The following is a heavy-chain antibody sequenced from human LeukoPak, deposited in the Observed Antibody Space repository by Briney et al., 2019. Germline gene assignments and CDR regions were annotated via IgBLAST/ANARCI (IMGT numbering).Heavy chain of an antibody. CDR3: ARERVRPHWFDP. J-gene: IGHJ5*02. CDR1: GFTFSSYG. V-gene: IGHV3-30*03. CDR2: ISYDGSNK. D-gene: IGHD4-23*01. Sequence: PGGSLRLSCAASGFTFSSYGMHWVRQAPGKGLEWVAVISYDGSNKYYADSVKGRFTISRDNSKNTLYLQMNSLRAEDTAVYYCARERVRPHWFDPWGQGTLVTVSS.